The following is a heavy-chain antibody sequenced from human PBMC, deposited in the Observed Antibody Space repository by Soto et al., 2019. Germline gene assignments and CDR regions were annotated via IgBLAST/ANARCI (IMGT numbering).Heavy chain of an antibody. V-gene: IGHV3-23*01. CDR1: GFTFSSYA. CDR2: ISGSGGST. J-gene: IGHJ2*01. D-gene: IGHD3-22*01. CDR3: AKTFDSSGYPDWYFDL. Sequence: GGSLRLSCAASGFTFSSYAMSWVRQAPGKGLEWVSAISGSGGSTYYADSVKGRFTISRDNSKNTLYLQMNSLRAEDTAVYYCAKTFDSSGYPDWYFDLWGRGTLVTVSS.